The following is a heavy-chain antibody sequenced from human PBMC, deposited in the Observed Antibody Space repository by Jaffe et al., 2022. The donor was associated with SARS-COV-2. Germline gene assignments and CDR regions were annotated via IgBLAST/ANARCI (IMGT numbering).Heavy chain of an antibody. D-gene: IGHD1-26*01. V-gene: IGHV4-34*01. Sequence: QVQLQQWGAGLLKPSETLSLTCAVYGGSFSGYYWSWIRQPPGKGLEWIGEINHSGSTNYNPSLKSRVTISVDTSKNQFSLKLSSVTAADTAVYYCARGFGIVGAPMVHWGQGTLVTVSS. J-gene: IGHJ4*02. CDR3: ARGFGIVGAPMVH. CDR1: GGSFSGYY. CDR2: INHSGST.